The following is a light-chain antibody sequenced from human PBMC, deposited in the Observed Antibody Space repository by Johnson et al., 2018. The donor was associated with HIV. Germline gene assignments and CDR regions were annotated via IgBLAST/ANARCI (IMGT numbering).Light chain of an antibody. CDR3: GRWDDSLSTYV. Sequence: QSVLTQPPSVSAAPGQKVTISCSGSSSNIGNNYVSWYQQLPGTAPKLLIYENTKRPSGIPDRFSGSKSGTSATLGITGLQTGDEADYYCGRWDDSLSTYVFGTATKVTVL. J-gene: IGLJ1*01. CDR1: SSNIGNNY. V-gene: IGLV1-51*02. CDR2: ENT.